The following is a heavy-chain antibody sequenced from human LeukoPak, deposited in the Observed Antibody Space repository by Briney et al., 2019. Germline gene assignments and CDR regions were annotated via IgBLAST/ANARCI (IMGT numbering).Heavy chain of an antibody. D-gene: IGHD2-15*01. J-gene: IGHJ4*02. Sequence: GGSLRLSCVDSGLSFATYWMSWVRQAPGKRLELVANINRDGSEKYYVDSVKGRFTISRDNAKNSLYLQMNSLRADDTAVYYCASEIRYCSGGTCYSDYFDNWGQGTLVTVSS. CDR2: INRDGSEK. V-gene: IGHV3-7*01. CDR3: ASEIRYCSGGTCYSDYFDN. CDR1: GLSFATYW.